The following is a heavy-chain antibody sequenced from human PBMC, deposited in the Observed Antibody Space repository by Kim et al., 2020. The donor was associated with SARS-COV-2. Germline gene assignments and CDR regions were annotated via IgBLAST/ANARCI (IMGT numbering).Heavy chain of an antibody. V-gene: IGHV3-23*01. J-gene: IGHJ4*02. CDR3: AKDRRLHLGELVSRGDY. D-gene: IGHD3-16*01. CDR1: GFTFSSYA. CDR2: ISGSGGST. Sequence: GGSLRLSCAASGFTFSSYAMSWVRQAPGKGLEWVSAISGSGGSTYYADSVKGRFTISRDNSKNTLYLQMNSLRAEDTAVYYCAKDRRLHLGELVSRGDYWGQGTLVTVSS.